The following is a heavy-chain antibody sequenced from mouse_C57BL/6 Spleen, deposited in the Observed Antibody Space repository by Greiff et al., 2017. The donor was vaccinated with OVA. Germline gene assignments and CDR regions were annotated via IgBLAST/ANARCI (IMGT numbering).Heavy chain of an antibody. CDR1: GYTFTDYE. V-gene: IGHV1-15*01. CDR3: TRLEARRWGFAY. Sequence: QVQLQQSGAELVRPGALVTLSCKASGYTFTDYEMHWVKQTPVHGLEWIGAIDPETGGTAYNQKFKGKAILTADKSSSTAYMELRSLTSEDSAVYYCTRLEARRWGFAYWGQGTLVTVSA. D-gene: IGHD3-2*02. J-gene: IGHJ3*01. CDR2: IDPETGGT.